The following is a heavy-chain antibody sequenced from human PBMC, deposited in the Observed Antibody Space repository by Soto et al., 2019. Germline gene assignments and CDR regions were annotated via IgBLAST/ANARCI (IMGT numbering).Heavy chain of an antibody. CDR3: ARGVVPAAKYYYYMDV. D-gene: IGHD2-2*01. CDR2: ISSSSSTI. Sequence: GGSLRLSCAASGFTFSSYSMNWVRQAPGKGLEWVSYISSSSSTIYYADSVKGRFTISRDNAKNSLYLQMNSLRAEDTAVYYCARGVVPAAKYYYYMDVWGKGTTVTVSS. J-gene: IGHJ6*03. V-gene: IGHV3-48*01. CDR1: GFTFSSYS.